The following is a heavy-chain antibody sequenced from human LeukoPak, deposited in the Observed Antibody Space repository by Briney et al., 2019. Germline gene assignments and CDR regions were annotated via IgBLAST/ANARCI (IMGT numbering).Heavy chain of an antibody. J-gene: IGHJ4*02. CDR3: GVSIQLGNFDY. CDR2: INWNSDSI. V-gene: IGHV3-9*01. D-gene: IGHD1-1*01. Sequence: GGSLRLSCAVSGFTFDDYAMHWVRQVPGKGLEWVSGINWNSDSIGYADSVKGRFTTSRDNAKNSLYLQMNSLRAEDTAVYYCGVSIQLGNFDYWGQGTLVTVSS. CDR1: GFTFDDYA.